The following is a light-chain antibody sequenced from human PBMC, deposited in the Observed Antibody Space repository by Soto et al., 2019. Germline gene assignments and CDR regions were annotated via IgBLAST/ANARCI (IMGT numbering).Light chain of an antibody. CDR1: QSLLYTDGNTY. Sequence: DVVMTQSPLSLPVTLGQPASISCRSSQSLLYTDGNTYLNWFQQRPVQSPRRLIYKVSNRDSGVPDRFSGSGSGTDFSLKINRVEAEDVGVYYCMESTHCPYTFGQGTKLEIK. CDR2: KVS. J-gene: IGKJ2*01. V-gene: IGKV2-30*01. CDR3: MESTHCPYT.